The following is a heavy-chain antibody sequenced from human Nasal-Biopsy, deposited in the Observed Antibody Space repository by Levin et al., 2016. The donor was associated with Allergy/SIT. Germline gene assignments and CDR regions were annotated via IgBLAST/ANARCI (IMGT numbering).Heavy chain of an antibody. CDR3: VRMGVVDSSAWWYYFDH. V-gene: IGHV1-3*04. CDR1: GYTFTNYA. Sequence: ASVKVSCKASGYTFTNYAMHWVRQAPGQSLEWMGWINTGNGNTKYSQKFQGRVSISRDASASTTYMELNNLGSEDTAVYYCVRMGVVDSSAWWYYFDHWGQGTLVAVSS. D-gene: IGHD6-19*01. CDR2: INTGNGNT. J-gene: IGHJ4*02.